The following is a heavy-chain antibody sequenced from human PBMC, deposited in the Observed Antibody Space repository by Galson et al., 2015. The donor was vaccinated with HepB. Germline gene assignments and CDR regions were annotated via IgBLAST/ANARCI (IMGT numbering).Heavy chain of an antibody. D-gene: IGHD6-6*01. Sequence: SLRLSCAASGFIFNYYSLSWVRQAPGKGLEWVSSISGTSRYIYYADSVKGRFTVSRDNADNSLYLQMNGLRVEDTAVYFCARDIEARREFDSWGQGTLVTVSP. CDR2: ISGTSRYI. V-gene: IGHV3-21*01. CDR1: GFIFNYYS. CDR3: ARDIEARREFDS. J-gene: IGHJ4*02.